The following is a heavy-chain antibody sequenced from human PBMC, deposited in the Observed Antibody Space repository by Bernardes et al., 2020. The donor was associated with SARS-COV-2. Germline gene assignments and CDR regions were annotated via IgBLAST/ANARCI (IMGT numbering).Heavy chain of an antibody. CDR1: GYTFTSYG. V-gene: IGHV1-18*01. Sequence: ASVKVSCKASGYTFTSYGISWVRQAPGQGLEWVGWISANNGNTNYAQRLQGRVTMTTDTSTSTAYMELRSLTSDDTAVYYCARVGHDYGSHSDYWGQGTLVTVSS. CDR2: ISANNGNT. J-gene: IGHJ4*02. CDR3: ARVGHDYGSHSDY. D-gene: IGHD4-17*01.